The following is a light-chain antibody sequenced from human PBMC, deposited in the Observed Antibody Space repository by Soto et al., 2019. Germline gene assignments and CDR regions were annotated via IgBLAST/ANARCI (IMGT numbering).Light chain of an antibody. CDR2: AAS. Sequence: DIQMTQSPSSLSASVGDRVTITCRASQSISSYLNWYQQKPGKAPKLLIYAASSLQSGVPSRFSGSGSGTDFTLTISSLQPEDFATYYSQQSYSTLRTFGHGTKVEIK. J-gene: IGKJ1*01. CDR1: QSISSY. CDR3: QQSYSTLRT. V-gene: IGKV1-39*01.